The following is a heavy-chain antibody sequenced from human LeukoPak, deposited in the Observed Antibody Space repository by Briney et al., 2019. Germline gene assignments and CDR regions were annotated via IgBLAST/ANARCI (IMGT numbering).Heavy chain of an antibody. CDR3: ARPLYHYDNGGYFY. J-gene: IGHJ4*02. V-gene: IGHV4-39*01. CDR2: IFYSGST. D-gene: IGHD3-22*01. Sequence: SETLSLTCSVSGGSISSSSYYWGWIRQPPGKGLEWIGSIFYSGSTYYNPSLKSRVTISVDTSKNQFSLKLTSVTAEDTAVYYCARPLYHYDNGGYFYWGQGTLVTVSS. CDR1: GGSISSSSYY.